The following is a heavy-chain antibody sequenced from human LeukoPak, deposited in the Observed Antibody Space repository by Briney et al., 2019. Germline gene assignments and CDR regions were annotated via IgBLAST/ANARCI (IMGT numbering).Heavy chain of an antibody. CDR3: AKGIATRPLKNPFDY. Sequence: PGGSLRLSCAASGFTFSSYGMHWVRQAPGKGLEWVSGISGSGGTTYYADSVKGRFTISRDNSKNTLYLQMNSLRAEDTAVYYCAKGIATRPLKNPFDYWGQGTLVTVPS. D-gene: IGHD6-6*01. CDR2: ISGSGGTT. V-gene: IGHV3-23*01. CDR1: GFTFSSYG. J-gene: IGHJ4*02.